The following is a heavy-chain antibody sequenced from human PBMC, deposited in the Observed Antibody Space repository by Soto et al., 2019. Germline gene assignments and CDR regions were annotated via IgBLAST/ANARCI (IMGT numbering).Heavy chain of an antibody. Sequence: QLQLQESGPGLVKPSETLSLTCTVSGGSISSSSYYWGWIRQPPGKGLEWIGSIYYSGSTYYNPSLSSRVTISGDTXMNXCXQTLSSLTAADTAVYYCARHPPLYDILTGSLNWFDPWGQGTLVTVSS. CDR1: GGSISSSSYY. CDR3: ARHPPLYDILTGSLNWFDP. D-gene: IGHD3-9*01. CDR2: IYYSGST. V-gene: IGHV4-39*01. J-gene: IGHJ5*02.